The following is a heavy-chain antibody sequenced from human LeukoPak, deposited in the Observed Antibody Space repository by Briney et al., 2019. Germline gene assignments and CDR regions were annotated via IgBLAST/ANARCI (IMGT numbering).Heavy chain of an antibody. CDR3: ARALRFYYFDY. J-gene: IGHJ4*02. Sequence: SETLSLTCTVSGYSISSGYYWGWIRQPAGKGLEWIGRIYTSGSTNYNPSLKSRVTMSVDTSKNQFSLKLSSVTAADTAVYYCARALRFYYFDYWGQGTLVTVSS. CDR1: GYSISSGYY. D-gene: IGHD5-12*01. CDR2: IYTSGST. V-gene: IGHV4-4*07.